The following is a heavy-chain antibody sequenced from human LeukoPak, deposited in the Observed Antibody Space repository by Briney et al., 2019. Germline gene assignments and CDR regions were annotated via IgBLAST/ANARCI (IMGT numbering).Heavy chain of an antibody. Sequence: GASVKVSCKASGYTFTSYGISWVRQAPARGLEWMGWISAYNGNTNYAQKLQGRVTMTTDTSTSTAYMELRSLRSDDTAVYYCARGVLNWNDVRDQLGLAWFDYWGQGTLVTVSS. CDR3: ARGVLNWNDVRDQLGLAWFDY. J-gene: IGHJ4*02. CDR2: ISAYNGNT. D-gene: IGHD1-20*01. CDR1: GYTFTSYG. V-gene: IGHV1-18*01.